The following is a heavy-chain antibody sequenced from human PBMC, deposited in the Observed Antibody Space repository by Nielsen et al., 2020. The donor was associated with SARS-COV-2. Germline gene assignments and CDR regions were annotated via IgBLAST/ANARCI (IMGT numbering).Heavy chain of an antibody. CDR2: IYYRSKRFY. Sequence: SQTLSLTCVISGDSVSSNSVAWNWIRQSPSRGLEWLGRIYYRSKRFYEYATSVRSRITIDPDTSKNHFSLHLNSVTSEDTAMYYCTRDPGYYHGMDVWGQGTTVTVSS. V-gene: IGHV6-1*01. CDR3: TRDPGYYHGMDV. CDR1: GDSVSSNSVA. J-gene: IGHJ6*02.